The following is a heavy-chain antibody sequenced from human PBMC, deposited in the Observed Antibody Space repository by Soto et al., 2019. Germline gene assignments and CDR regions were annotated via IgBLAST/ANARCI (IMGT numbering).Heavy chain of an antibody. Sequence: QVQLVQSGAEVKKPGSSVKVSCKVSGCTFSSYAISWVRQAPGQGLEWMGGISPIFGTANYAQKFQGRVTITADESTSTAYSELSRLRSDDTAVYYCAREGDGYHKPGGWFDYWGQGTLVTVSS. D-gene: IGHD5-12*01. CDR1: GCTFSSYA. CDR2: ISPIFGTA. V-gene: IGHV1-69*01. CDR3: AREGDGYHKPGGWFDY. J-gene: IGHJ4*02.